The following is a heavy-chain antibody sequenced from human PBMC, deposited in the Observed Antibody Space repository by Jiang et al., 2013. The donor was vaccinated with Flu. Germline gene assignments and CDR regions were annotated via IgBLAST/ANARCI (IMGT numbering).Heavy chain of an antibody. CDR2: IHPSGGYT. J-gene: IGHJ3*02. CDR1: GYTFTGYY. CDR3: GRAGDSSGYNAFDI. D-gene: IGHD3-22*01. V-gene: IGHV1-46*03. Sequence: GAEVKKPGASVQISCKASGYTFTGYYLHWVRQAPGQGLQWMGIIHPSGGYTNYAQNFQGRVTMTRDTSTSTVYMELSSLSSEDTAVYYCGRAGDSSGYNAFDIWGLGTMVTVSS.